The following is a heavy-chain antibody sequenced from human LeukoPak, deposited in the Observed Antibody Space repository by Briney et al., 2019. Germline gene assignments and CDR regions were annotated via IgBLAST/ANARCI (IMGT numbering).Heavy chain of an antibody. CDR2: ISSSSSYI. V-gene: IGHV3-21*01. Sequence: GGSLRLSCAASGLTFSSYSMNWVRQAPGKGLEWVSSISSSSSYIYYADSVKGRFTISRDNAKNSLYLQMNSLRAEDTAVYYCAREKVEMATISPFDYWGQGTLVTVSS. CDR3: AREKVEMATISPFDY. J-gene: IGHJ4*02. CDR1: GLTFSSYS. D-gene: IGHD5-24*01.